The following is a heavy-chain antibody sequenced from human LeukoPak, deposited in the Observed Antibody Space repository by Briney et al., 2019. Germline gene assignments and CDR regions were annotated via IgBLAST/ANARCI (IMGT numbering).Heavy chain of an antibody. CDR2: ISYDGSNK. V-gene: IGHV3-30*03. J-gene: IGHJ5*02. CDR3: ATGSRFDP. CDR1: GFTFSSYG. Sequence: GGSLRLSCAASGFTFSSYGMHWVRQAPGKGLEWVAVISYDGSNKYYADSLKGRFTISRDNSKNTLYLQMNSLRAEDTAVYYCATGSRFDPWGQGTLVTVSS. D-gene: IGHD5-12*01.